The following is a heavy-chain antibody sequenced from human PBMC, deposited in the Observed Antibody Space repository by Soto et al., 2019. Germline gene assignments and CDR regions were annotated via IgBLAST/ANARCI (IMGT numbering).Heavy chain of an antibody. CDR2: INHSGIT. CDR3: VRGPYNYNSRYFDY. Sequence: ETLSLTCTVSGGSFSGYFWTWIRQPPGKGLEWLAEINHSGITNYNPSVESRVSMSVDTSKNQFSLRLYSVTAADTAVYYCVRGPYNYNSRYFDYWGQGTLVTVSS. J-gene: IGHJ4*02. D-gene: IGHD1-1*01. V-gene: IGHV4-34*01. CDR1: GGSFSGYF.